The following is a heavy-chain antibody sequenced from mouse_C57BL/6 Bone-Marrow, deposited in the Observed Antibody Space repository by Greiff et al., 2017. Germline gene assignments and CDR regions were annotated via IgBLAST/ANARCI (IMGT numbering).Heavy chain of an antibody. CDR1: GFSLTSYG. Sequence: VQLVESGPGLVQPSQCLSITCTVSGFSLTSYGVHWVRQSPGKGLEWLGVIWSGGSTDYNAAFISRLSISKDNSKSQVFFKMNSLQADDTAIYYCARRSFAYWGQGTLVTVSA. CDR2: IWSGGST. CDR3: ARRSFAY. J-gene: IGHJ3*01. V-gene: IGHV2-2*01.